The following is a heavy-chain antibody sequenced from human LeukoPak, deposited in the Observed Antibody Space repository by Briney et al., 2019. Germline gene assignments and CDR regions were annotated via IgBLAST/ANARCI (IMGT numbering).Heavy chain of an antibody. D-gene: IGHD7-27*01. CDR2: ISSGSRTI. Sequence: GGSLRLSCVASGFTFSGYSVNWVRQVPGRGLEWLSYISSGSRTIYYADSVKGRFTIFRDNAQNSLFFQMSSLRVDDTAVYFCARESITGDRDFDYWGQGTLITVSS. J-gene: IGHJ4*02. CDR1: GFTFSGYS. V-gene: IGHV3-48*01. CDR3: ARESITGDRDFDY.